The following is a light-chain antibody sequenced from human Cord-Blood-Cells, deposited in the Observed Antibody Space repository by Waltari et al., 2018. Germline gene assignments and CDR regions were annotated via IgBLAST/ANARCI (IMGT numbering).Light chain of an antibody. V-gene: IGLV2-11*01. CDR3: CSDPGSYTPV. J-gene: IGLJ3*02. Sequence: QSALTQPRSVSGSPGQSVTISCTGTSSDVGGYNYVSWYQQHPGTAPKLMIYDVSKRRSWVPALFSGSTSGHTASLTSSALQAEDEADYYCCSDPGSYTPVFGGGTELTVL. CDR2: DVS. CDR1: SSDVGGYNY.